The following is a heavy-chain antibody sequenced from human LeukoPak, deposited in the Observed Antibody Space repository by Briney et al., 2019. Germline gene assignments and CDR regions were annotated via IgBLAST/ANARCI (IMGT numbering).Heavy chain of an antibody. V-gene: IGHV1-2*02. J-gene: IGHJ4*02. CDR1: GYTFTGYY. Sequence: ASVKVSCKASGYTFTGYYINWVRQAPGQGLEWMGWINPNSGGTNYAQKFRGRVTMTRDTSISTAYMELSRLRSDDTAVYYCARAQVEYCSGGRCYSGYWGQGTLVTASS. CDR2: INPNSGGT. CDR3: ARAQVEYCSGGRCYSGY. D-gene: IGHD2-15*01.